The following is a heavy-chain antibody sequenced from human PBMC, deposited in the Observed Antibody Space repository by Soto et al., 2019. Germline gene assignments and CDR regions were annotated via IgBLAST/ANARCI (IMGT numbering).Heavy chain of an antibody. D-gene: IGHD3-10*01. Sequence: QVQLVQSGAEVKKPGASVKVSCKASGYTFTSYDINWVRQAPGQGLEWMGWMIPNSGNTGYAQKFQGRVTMTSNTTISTYYVELSSLRYEDTADYYWEELLGGSESYYNWGQGTLVTVSS. V-gene: IGHV1-8*01. CDR3: EELLGGSESYYN. CDR2: MIPNSGNT. J-gene: IGHJ4*02. CDR1: GYTFTSYD.